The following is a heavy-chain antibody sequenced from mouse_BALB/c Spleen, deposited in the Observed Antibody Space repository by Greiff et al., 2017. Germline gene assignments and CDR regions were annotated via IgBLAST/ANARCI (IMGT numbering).Heavy chain of an antibody. J-gene: IGHJ4*01. V-gene: IGHV5-6-2*01. CDR3: ARDGNHAMDY. CDR2: INSNGGST. Sequence: EVKLEESGGGLVKLGGSLKLSCAASGFTFSSYYMSWVRQTPEKRLELVAAINSNGGSTYYPDTVKGRFTISRDNAKNTLYLQMSSLKSEDTALYYCARDGNHAMDYWGQGTSVTVSS. CDR1: GFTFSSYY. D-gene: IGHD2-1*01.